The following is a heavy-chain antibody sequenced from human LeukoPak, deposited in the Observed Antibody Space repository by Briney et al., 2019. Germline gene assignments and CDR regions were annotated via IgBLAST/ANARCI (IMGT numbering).Heavy chain of an antibody. CDR2: IYSGGST. CDR3: AREDYVWGSYRSSGSD. D-gene: IGHD3-16*02. V-gene: IGHV3-66*01. CDR1: GFTVSSNY. J-gene: IGHJ4*02. Sequence: GGSLRLSCAASGFTVSSNYMSWVRQAPGKGLEWVSVIYSGGSTYYADSVKGRFTISRDNSKNTLYLQMNSLRAEDTAVYYCAREDYVWGSYRSSGSDWGQGILVTVSS.